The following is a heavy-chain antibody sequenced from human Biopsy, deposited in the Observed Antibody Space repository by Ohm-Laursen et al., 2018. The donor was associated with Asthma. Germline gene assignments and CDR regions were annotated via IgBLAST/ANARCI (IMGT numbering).Heavy chain of an antibody. D-gene: IGHD1-26*01. CDR1: GFTFSRFG. V-gene: IGHV3-30*18. CDR2: ISFDGSNK. Sequence: SLRLSCSATGFTFSRFGMEWVRQAPGKGLEWVAVISFDGSNKDFADSVKGRFTISRDNSRNTLHLQMNSLRAEDTAVYYCAKDVFPGWELRRGPDYWGQGTLVTVSS. CDR3: AKDVFPGWELRRGPDY. J-gene: IGHJ4*02.